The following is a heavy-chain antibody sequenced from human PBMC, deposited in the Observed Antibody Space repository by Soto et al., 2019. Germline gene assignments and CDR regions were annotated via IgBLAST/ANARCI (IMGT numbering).Heavy chain of an antibody. Sequence: ASVKVYCKASGYTFTSYAMHWVRQAPGQRLEWMGWINAGNGNTKYSQKFQGRVTITRDTSASTAYMELSSLRSEDTAVYYCARGTTVMNWFDPWGQGTLVTVSS. CDR3: ARGTTVMNWFDP. CDR2: INAGNGNT. J-gene: IGHJ5*02. CDR1: GYTFTSYA. V-gene: IGHV1-3*01. D-gene: IGHD4-17*01.